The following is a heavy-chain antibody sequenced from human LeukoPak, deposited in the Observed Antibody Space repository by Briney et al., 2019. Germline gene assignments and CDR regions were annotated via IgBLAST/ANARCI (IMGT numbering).Heavy chain of an antibody. V-gene: IGHV4-61*01. CDR1: GGSVSSGSYY. Sequence: SETLSLTCTVSGGSVSSGSYYWSWIRQPPGKGLEWIGYIYYSGSTYYNPSLKSRVTISVDMSKNQFSLKLSSVTAADTAVYYCASPNTGSYYYWGQGTLVTVSS. CDR2: IYYSGST. CDR3: ASPNTGSYYY. D-gene: IGHD1-26*01. J-gene: IGHJ4*02.